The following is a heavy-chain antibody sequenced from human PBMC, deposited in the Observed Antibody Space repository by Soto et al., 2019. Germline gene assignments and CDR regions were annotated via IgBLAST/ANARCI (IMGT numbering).Heavy chain of an antibody. D-gene: IGHD3-22*01. CDR3: ARDKYYDDRGWCDP. CDR1: GGSVSSGSYY. J-gene: IGHJ5*02. V-gene: IGHV4-61*01. CDR2: IYDSGST. Sequence: QVQLQESGPGLVKPSETLSLTCTVSGGSVSSGSYYWSWIRPPPGKGLEWIGYIYDSGSTNYNPSVKSRVTRAVDTSKNQFSLKLSSVTAADTAVYYCARDKYYDDRGWCDPWGQGTLVTVSA.